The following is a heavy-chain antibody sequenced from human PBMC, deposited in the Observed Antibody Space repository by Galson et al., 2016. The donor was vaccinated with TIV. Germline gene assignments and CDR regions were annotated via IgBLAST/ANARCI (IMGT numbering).Heavy chain of an antibody. D-gene: IGHD2-15*01. CDR2: IIPIFGTA. V-gene: IGHV1-69*13. J-gene: IGHJ4*02. Sequence: SVKVSCRASGGPFFSSYAISWVRQAPGQGLEWMGRIIPIFGTANYAQKFQGRVTITADESTSTAYMELSSLRSEDTAVYYCASHQGYCSGGSCLLDYWGQGTLVTVSS. CDR3: ASHQGYCSGGSCLLDY. CDR1: GGPFFSSYA.